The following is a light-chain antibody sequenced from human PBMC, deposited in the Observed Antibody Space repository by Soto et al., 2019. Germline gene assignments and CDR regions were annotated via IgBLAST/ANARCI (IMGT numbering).Light chain of an antibody. CDR1: QSVSSSY. Sequence: EIVLTQSPGTLSLSPGERATLSCRASQSVSSSYLAWYQQKPGQAPRLLIYGASSRATGIPERFRGSGSGTDFTLTISRLEPEDFAVYYCQQYGSSPPYTFGQGTKLEIK. J-gene: IGKJ2*01. V-gene: IGKV3-20*01. CDR2: GAS. CDR3: QQYGSSPPYT.